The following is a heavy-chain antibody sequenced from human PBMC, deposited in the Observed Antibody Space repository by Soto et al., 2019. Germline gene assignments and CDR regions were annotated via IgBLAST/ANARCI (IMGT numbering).Heavy chain of an antibody. CDR3: AKKGAVRATYFFDY. Sequence: EVQLLESGGGLVQPGGSLRLSCAASGFTFSSYAMSWVRQAPGKGLEWVSAISGGRGSTHYADSVKGRFTISRDTSKNTQYLQMNSLSAADTAVYYCAKKGAVRATYFFDYWGQGALVTVSS. V-gene: IGHV3-23*01. D-gene: IGHD1-26*01. J-gene: IGHJ4*02. CDR2: ISGGRGST. CDR1: GFTFSSYA.